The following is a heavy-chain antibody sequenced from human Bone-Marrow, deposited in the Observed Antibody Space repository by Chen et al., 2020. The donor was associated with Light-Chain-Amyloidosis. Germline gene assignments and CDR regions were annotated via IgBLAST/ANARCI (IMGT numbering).Heavy chain of an antibody. CDR2: FDPEDSET. CDR1: GSTLTDLP. Sequence: QIQLVQSGTEVKKPGASVKVSCNISGSTLTDLPIHWVRQAPGKGLEWMGGFDPEDSETIYAPKFQGRVTMTEDTSTGKASMELTSLTYEDPAIYYCVSQAHLRSTSSTWFDPWGQGTLLTVSS. J-gene: IGHJ5*02. D-gene: IGHD2-2*01. V-gene: IGHV1-24*01. CDR3: VSQAHLRSTSSTWFDP.